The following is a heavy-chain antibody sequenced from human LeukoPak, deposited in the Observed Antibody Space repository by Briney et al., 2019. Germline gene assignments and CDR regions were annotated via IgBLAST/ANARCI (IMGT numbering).Heavy chain of an antibody. J-gene: IGHJ4*02. CDR3: ARGHGLGLNHRGSRRFGELPHY. CDR2: INHSGST. Sequence: SETLSLTCAVYGGSFSGYYWSWIRQPPGKGLEWIGEINHSGSTNYNPSLKSRVTISVDTSKNQFSLKLSSVTAADTAVYYCARGHGLGLNHRGSRRFGELPHYWGQGTLVTVSS. D-gene: IGHD3-10*01. V-gene: IGHV4-34*01. CDR1: GGSFSGYY.